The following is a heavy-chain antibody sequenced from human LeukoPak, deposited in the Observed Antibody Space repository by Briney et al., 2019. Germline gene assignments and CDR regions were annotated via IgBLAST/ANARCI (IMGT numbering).Heavy chain of an antibody. CDR3: ARKLYDSSRYGQTYYFDN. CDR2: ISPYNGNT. J-gene: IGHJ4*02. CDR1: GYTFTSYG. V-gene: IGHV1-18*01. D-gene: IGHD3-22*01. Sequence: ASVKVSCKASGYTFTSYGIGWVRQAPGQGLEWMGWISPYNGNTDHAQKFQGRVTMTTDTFTSTAYMDLRSLRSDDTAVYYCARKLYDSSRYGQTYYFDNWGQGTLVTVSS.